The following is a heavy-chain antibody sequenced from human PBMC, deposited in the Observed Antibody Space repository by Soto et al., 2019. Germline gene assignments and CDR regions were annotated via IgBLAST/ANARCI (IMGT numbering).Heavy chain of an antibody. CDR3: ARDRLRYNWNDFPYYDYGMDV. J-gene: IGHJ6*02. Sequence: QVQLVESGGGVVQPGRSLRLSCAASGFTFSSYAMHWVRQAPGKGLEWVAVISYDGSNKYYADSVKGRFTISRDNSKNTLYLQMNGLRAEDTAVYYCARDRLRYNWNDFPYYDYGMDVWGQGTTVTVSS. D-gene: IGHD1-1*01. V-gene: IGHV3-30-3*01. CDR2: ISYDGSNK. CDR1: GFTFSSYA.